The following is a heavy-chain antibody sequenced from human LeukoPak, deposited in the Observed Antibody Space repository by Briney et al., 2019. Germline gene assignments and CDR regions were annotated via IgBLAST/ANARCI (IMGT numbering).Heavy chain of an antibody. CDR3: ARGLYYEQQLVTDSGWFDP. CDR2: TNPNSGGT. J-gene: IGHJ5*02. V-gene: IGHV1-2*02. CDR1: GYTFTGYY. Sequence: ASVKVSCRASGYTFTGYYMHWVRQAPGQGLEWMGWTNPNSGGTNYAQKFQGRVTMTRDTSISTAYMELSRLRSDDTAVYYCARGLYYEQQLVTDSGWFDPWGQGTLVTVSS. D-gene: IGHD6-13*01.